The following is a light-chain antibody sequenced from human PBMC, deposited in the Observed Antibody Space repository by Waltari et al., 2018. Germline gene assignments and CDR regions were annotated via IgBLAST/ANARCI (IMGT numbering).Light chain of an antibody. CDR1: SSDVGFYNY. Sequence: QSALTQPASVSGSPGQSITISCTGSSSDVGFYNYVSWYQQHPGKAPTLSIFDVLDRPAGVSNPVSGTKSGNTAYRTISGLQADDGAEYYCNSYTGRNSWLFGGGTKLTVL. V-gene: IGLV2-14*03. J-gene: IGLJ3*02. CDR3: NSYTGRNSWL. CDR2: DVL.